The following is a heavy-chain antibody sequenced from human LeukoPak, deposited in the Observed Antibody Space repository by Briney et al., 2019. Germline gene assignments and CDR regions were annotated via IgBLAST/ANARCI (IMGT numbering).Heavy chain of an antibody. CDR3: ARALPHRRLMDTTMEQHWFDP. CDR2: ISAYNGNT. CDR1: GYTFTSCA. V-gene: IGHV1-18*01. D-gene: IGHD5-18*01. Sequence: ASVKVSCKASGYTFTSCAISWVRQAPGQGLEWMGWISAYNGNTNYAQKLQGRVTMTTDTSTSTVYMELSSLRSEDTAVYYCARALPHRRLMDTTMEQHWFDPWGQGTLVTVSS. J-gene: IGHJ5*02.